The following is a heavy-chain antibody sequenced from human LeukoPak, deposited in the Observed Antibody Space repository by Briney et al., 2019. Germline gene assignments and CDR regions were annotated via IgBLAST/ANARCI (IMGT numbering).Heavy chain of an antibody. CDR2: INPSGGST. CDR3: ARDRPPNYFDD. V-gene: IGHV1-46*01. J-gene: IGHJ4*02. CDR1: GYTFTSYY. Sequence: ASVKVSCKASGYTFTSYYIHWVRQAPGQGLEWMGIINPSGGSTSYAQKFQGRVTMTRDTSTSTVYMELSSLRSEDTAVYYYARDRPPNYFDDWGQGTLVTVSS.